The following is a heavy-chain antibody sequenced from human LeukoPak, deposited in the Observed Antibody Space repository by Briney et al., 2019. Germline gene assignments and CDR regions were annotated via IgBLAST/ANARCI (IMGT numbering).Heavy chain of an antibody. CDR3: ARHRSRYCSSTSCYGWFDP. Sequence: SETLSLTCTVSGGSTSSYYWSWIRQPPGKGLEWIGYIYYSGSTNYNPSLKSRVTISVDTSKNQFSLKLSSVTAADTAVYYCARHRSRYCSSTSCYGWFDPWGQGTLATVSS. J-gene: IGHJ5*02. V-gene: IGHV4-59*08. CDR1: GGSTSSYY. D-gene: IGHD2-2*01. CDR2: IYYSGST.